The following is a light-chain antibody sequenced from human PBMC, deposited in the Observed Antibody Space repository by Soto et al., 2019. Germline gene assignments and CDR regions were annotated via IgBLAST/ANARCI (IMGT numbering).Light chain of an antibody. CDR3: QQFIDGWT. CDR1: QSINSD. Sequence: EIVMTQSPATLSVSPGETTRLSFRASQSINSDVAWYQQKVGQTPRLLIHGASTRATGIAARFSGSGSGTEFTLTISGLQSEDFATYYCQQFIDGWTFGQGTKVDIK. V-gene: IGKV3D-15*01. CDR2: GAS. J-gene: IGKJ1*01.